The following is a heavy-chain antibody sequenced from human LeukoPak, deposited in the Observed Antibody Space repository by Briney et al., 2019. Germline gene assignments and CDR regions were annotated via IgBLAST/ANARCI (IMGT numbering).Heavy chain of an antibody. Sequence: GGSLRLSCAASGFTFRSYGMHWVRQAPGKGLEWVAFIRYDGSDTYSAGSVKGRFTISRDNSKNTLYLQMISLTAEDTAVYYCAEDPYYDSNGYPAYLDYWGQGTQVTVSS. V-gene: IGHV3-30*02. CDR3: AEDPYYDSNGYPAYLDY. J-gene: IGHJ4*02. CDR1: GFTFRSYG. D-gene: IGHD3-22*01. CDR2: IRYDGSDT.